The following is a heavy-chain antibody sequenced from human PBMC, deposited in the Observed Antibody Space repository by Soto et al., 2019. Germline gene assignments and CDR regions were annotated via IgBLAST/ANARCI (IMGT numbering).Heavy chain of an antibody. Sequence: GGSLRLSCAASGFTFSSYWMSWVRQAPGKGLEWVANIKQDGSEKYYVDSVKGRFTISRDNAKNSLYLQMNSLRAEDTAVYYCAREGSGWYYYYGMDVWGQGTTVTVS. D-gene: IGHD6-19*01. CDR2: IKQDGSEK. CDR1: GFTFSSYW. CDR3: AREGSGWYYYYGMDV. V-gene: IGHV3-7*03. J-gene: IGHJ6*02.